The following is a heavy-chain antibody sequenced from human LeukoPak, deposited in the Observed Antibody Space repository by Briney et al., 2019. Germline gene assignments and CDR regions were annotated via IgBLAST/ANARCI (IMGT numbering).Heavy chain of an antibody. V-gene: IGHV3-20*01. J-gene: IGHJ4*02. Sequence: GGSLRLSCAASGFTFDDYGMSWVRQAPGKGLEWVSGINWNGGSTGYADSVKGRFTISRDNAKNSLYLQMNSLRAEDTALYHRARDFYSSGWFDYWGQGTLVTVSS. CDR1: GFTFDDYG. D-gene: IGHD6-19*01. CDR2: INWNGGST. CDR3: ARDFYSSGWFDY.